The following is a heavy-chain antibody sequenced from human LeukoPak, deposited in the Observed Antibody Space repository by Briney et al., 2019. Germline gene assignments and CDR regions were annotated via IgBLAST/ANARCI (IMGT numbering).Heavy chain of an antibody. Sequence: ASVKVSCKASGYTFTDYYIHWVRQAPGQEFEWMGWITHKSGATKFAQKFQGRVTLTRDTSIRTVYMELSNLMSDDTATYYCVSWAGGNSDVASFDYWGQGTLVTVSS. D-gene: IGHD2-21*01. V-gene: IGHV1-2*02. CDR1: GYTFTDYY. J-gene: IGHJ4*02. CDR2: ITHKSGAT. CDR3: VSWAGGNSDVASFDY.